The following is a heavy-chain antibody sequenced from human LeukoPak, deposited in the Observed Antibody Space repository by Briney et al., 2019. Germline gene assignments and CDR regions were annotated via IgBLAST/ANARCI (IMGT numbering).Heavy chain of an antibody. CDR3: ARDISSGWFDY. CDR1: GFTFSSYA. Sequence: GSLRLSCAASGFTFSSYAMHWVRQAPGKGLEWVAVISYDGSNKYYADSVKGRFTISRDNSKNTLYLQMNSLRAEDTAVYYCARDISSGWFDYWGQGTLVTASS. V-gene: IGHV3-30-3*01. J-gene: IGHJ4*02. D-gene: IGHD6-19*01. CDR2: ISYDGSNK.